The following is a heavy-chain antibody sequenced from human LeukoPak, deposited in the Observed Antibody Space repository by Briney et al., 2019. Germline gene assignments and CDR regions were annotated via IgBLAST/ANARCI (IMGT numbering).Heavy chain of an antibody. J-gene: IGHJ4*02. D-gene: IGHD4-23*01. CDR2: IRSTPYGGAT. Sequence: GGSLRLSCAASGFTFSRYWMTWVRQAPGKGLEWVGFIRSTPYGGATEYAASVKGRFTISRDDSKSIAYLQMNSLKTEDTAVYYCHGGHYDYWGQGTLVTVSS. CDR3: HGGHYDY. CDR1: GFTFSRYW. V-gene: IGHV3-49*04.